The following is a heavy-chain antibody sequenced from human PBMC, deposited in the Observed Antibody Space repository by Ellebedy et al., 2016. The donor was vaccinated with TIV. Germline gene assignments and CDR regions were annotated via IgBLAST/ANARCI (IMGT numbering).Heavy chain of an antibody. V-gene: IGHV3-74*01. CDR1: GFTFSMYW. CDR3: VREGEYSESSRGSGDY. CDR2: IYTNGTT. J-gene: IGHJ4*02. D-gene: IGHD6-6*01. Sequence: GESLKISCAASGFTFSMYWMRWARQVPGKGLVWVSLIYTNGTTRYADSVKGRFTISRANAKNTVYLQMNSLRVEDTAVYYCVREGEYSESSRGSGDYWGQGTLVTVSS.